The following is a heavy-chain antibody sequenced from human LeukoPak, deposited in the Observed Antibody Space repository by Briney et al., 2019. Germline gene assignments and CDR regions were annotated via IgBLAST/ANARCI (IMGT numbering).Heavy chain of an antibody. CDR2: MSAYNGNT. CDR3: ARGNRLGATTPYSADY. Sequence: GASVKLSCKAPGYTFTNYGISWVRQAPGPGMEWMGWMSAYNGNTNYAQKPLGRVTITTHTSTSTAYWGVRSLRSDDPAVYDCARGNRLGATTPYSADYWGQGTLVTVSS. D-gene: IGHD1-26*01. J-gene: IGHJ4*02. V-gene: IGHV1-18*01. CDR1: GYTFTNYG.